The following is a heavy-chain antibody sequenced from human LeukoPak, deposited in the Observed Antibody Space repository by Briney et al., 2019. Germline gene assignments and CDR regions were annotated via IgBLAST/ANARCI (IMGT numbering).Heavy chain of an antibody. J-gene: IGHJ4*02. CDR3: ARDWDSGSYYGGADYYFDY. CDR2: INPNSGGT. D-gene: IGHD1-26*01. Sequence: ASVKVSYKASGYTFTGYYMHWVRQAPGQGLEWMGWINPNSGGTNYAQKFQGRVTMTRDTSISTAYMELSRLRSDDTAVYYCARDWDSGSYYGGADYYFDYWGQGTLVTVSS. CDR1: GYTFTGYY. V-gene: IGHV1-2*02.